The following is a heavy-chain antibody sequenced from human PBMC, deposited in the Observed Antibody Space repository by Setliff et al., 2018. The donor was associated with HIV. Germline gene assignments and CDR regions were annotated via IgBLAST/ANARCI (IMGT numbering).Heavy chain of an antibody. CDR3: ARLNYYYDSSGYGGDAFDI. D-gene: IGHD3-22*01. V-gene: IGHV3-66*04. CDR1: GFTVSVNY. J-gene: IGHJ3*02. CDR2: VYSGGST. Sequence: LSLTCAASGFTVSVNYMSWVRQTPGKGLEWVSVVYSGGSTYYADSVKGRFTISRDNSKNTLFLQMNSLRAEDTAVYYCARLNYYYDSSGYGGDAFDIWGQGTMVTV.